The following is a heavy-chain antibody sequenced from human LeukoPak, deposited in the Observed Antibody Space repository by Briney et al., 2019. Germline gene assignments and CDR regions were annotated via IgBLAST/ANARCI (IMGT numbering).Heavy chain of an antibody. CDR3: ARVIRPLVVTAPYFDY. D-gene: IGHD2-21*02. CDR2: ISSSSSYI. CDR1: GFTFSSYS. Sequence: GGSLRLSCAASGFTFSSYSMNWVRQAPGKGLEWVSSISSSSSYIYYADSVKGRFTISRDNAKNSLYLQMNSLRAEDTAVYYCARVIRPLVVTAPYFDYWGQGTLVTVSS. J-gene: IGHJ4*02. V-gene: IGHV3-21*01.